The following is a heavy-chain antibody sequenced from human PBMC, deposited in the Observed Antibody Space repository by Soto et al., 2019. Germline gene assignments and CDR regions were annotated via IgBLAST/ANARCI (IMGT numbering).Heavy chain of an antibody. J-gene: IGHJ4*02. CDR1: GFTFSNYW. CDR3: AKDENSFDY. CDR2: IKQDGSGK. V-gene: IGHV3-7*01. Sequence: GSLRLSCAASGFTFSNYWMTWVRQAPGKGLEWVANIKQDGSGKYYVDFVKGRFTISRDNAKNSLYLQMNSLRAEDTAVYYCAKDENSFDYWGQGTQVTVSS.